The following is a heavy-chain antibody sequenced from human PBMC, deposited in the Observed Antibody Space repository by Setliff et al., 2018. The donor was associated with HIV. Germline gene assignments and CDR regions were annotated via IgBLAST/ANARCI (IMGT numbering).Heavy chain of an antibody. J-gene: IGHJ5*02. D-gene: IGHD3-16*01. CDR2: IIPIFGTA. CDR1: GGTFSSYA. Sequence: SVKVSCKASGGTFSSYAISWVRQAPGQGLEWMGGIIPIFGTANYAQKFQGRVTITADESTSTAYMALRSLTSEDTAVYYCARDLDEAVKDADNYVPLDLWGQGTLVTVSS. CDR3: ARDLDEAVKDADNYVPLDL. V-gene: IGHV1-69*13.